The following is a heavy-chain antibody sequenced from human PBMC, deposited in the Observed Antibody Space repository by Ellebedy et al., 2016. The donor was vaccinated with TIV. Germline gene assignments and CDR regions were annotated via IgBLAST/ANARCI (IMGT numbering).Heavy chain of an antibody. CDR1: GGSISSYY. D-gene: IGHD3-10*01. V-gene: IGHV4-39*01. CDR2: IYYSGST. J-gene: IGHJ5*02. Sequence: SETLSLTCTVSGGSISSYYWGWIRQPPQKGLEWIGSIYYSGSTYYNPSLKSRVTISVDTYKNQFSLRLTSVTAADTAVYYCARWFGELLYVRWFDPWGQGTLVTVSS. CDR3: ARWFGELLYVRWFDP.